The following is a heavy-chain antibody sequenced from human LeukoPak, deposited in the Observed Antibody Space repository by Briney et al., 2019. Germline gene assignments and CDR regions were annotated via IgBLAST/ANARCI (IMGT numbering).Heavy chain of an antibody. CDR1: GFTFNSYA. CDR2: ITYDGSNK. CDR3: ARDYGGAARAASSWFDP. V-gene: IGHV3-30-3*01. J-gene: IGHJ5*02. Sequence: GSLRLSCAASGFTFNSYAIHWCRRAPGKGLEVGAGITYDGSNKYYADSVKGRFTISRDNSKNTLYLQMNSLRAEDTAVYYCARDYGGAARAASSWFDPWGQGTLVTVSS. D-gene: IGHD4-23*01.